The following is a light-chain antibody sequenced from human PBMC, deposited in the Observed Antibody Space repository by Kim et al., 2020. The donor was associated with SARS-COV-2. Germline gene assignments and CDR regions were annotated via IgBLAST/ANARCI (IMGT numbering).Light chain of an antibody. J-gene: IGKJ5*01. V-gene: IGKV3-11*01. CDR3: QQRSNWHPNT. CDR2: DAS. CDR1: QSVSSY. Sequence: SPGESASLSCRASQSVSSYLACYQQKPGQPPRLLIYDASNRATGIPARFSGSGSGTDFTLNISSLEPEDCAVYYCQQRSNWHPNTFGQGTRLEIK.